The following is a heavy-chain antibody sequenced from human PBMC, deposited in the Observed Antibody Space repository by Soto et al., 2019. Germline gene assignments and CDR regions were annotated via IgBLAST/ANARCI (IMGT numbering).Heavy chain of an antibody. J-gene: IGHJ3*02. CDR2: INSDGSST. CDR3: ARVSFVLLDAFDI. Sequence: GGSLRLSCAASGFTFSSYWMHWVRQAPGKGLVWVSRINSDGSSTSYADSVKGRFTISRDNAKNTLYLQMNSLRAEDTAVYYCARVSFVLLDAFDIWGQGTTVTVSS. CDR1: GFTFSSYW. D-gene: IGHD2-21*02. V-gene: IGHV3-74*01.